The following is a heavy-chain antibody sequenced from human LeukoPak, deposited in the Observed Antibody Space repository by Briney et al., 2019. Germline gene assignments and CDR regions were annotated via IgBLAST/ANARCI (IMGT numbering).Heavy chain of an antibody. Sequence: ASVKVSCKASGYTLTSYDINWVRQAPGQGLERMGMINPSGGSTSYAQKFQGRVTMTRDTSTSTVYMELSSLRSEDTAMYYCARGWEYYDSSGYSFDYWGQGTLVTVSS. CDR3: ARGWEYYDSSGYSFDY. J-gene: IGHJ4*02. V-gene: IGHV1-46*01. CDR2: INPSGGST. D-gene: IGHD3-22*01. CDR1: GYTLTSYD.